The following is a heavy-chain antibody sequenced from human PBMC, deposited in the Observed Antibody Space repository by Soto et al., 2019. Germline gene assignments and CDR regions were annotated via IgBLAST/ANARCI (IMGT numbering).Heavy chain of an antibody. J-gene: IGHJ4*02. D-gene: IGHD1-26*01. CDR2: FIPIFGTA. V-gene: IGHV1-69*13. Sequence: SVKVSCKASGGTFSSYAISWVRQAPGQGLEWMGGFIPIFGTANYAQKFQGRVTITADESTSPAYMELSSLRSEDTAVYYCARASGSYSNYDYWGRGTMVTVSS. CDR1: GGTFSSYA. CDR3: ARASGSYSNYDY.